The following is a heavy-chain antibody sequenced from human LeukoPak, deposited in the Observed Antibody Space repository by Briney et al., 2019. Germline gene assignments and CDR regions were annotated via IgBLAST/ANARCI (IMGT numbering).Heavy chain of an antibody. V-gene: IGHV1-46*01. Sequence: ASVKVSCKASGYTLTRYYMHWVRQAPGQGLEWMGIINPSGGSTSYAQKFQGRVTMTRDTSTSTVYMELSSLRSEDTAVYYCARASRDYYDSSGYYGGKPDYWGQGTLVTVSS. CDR2: INPSGGST. CDR1: GYTLTRYY. J-gene: IGHJ4*02. D-gene: IGHD3-22*01. CDR3: ARASRDYYDSSGYYGGKPDY.